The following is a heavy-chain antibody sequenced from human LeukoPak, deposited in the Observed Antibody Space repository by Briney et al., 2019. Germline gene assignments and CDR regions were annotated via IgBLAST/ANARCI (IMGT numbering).Heavy chain of an antibody. V-gene: IGHV4-34*01. CDR2: INHSGST. D-gene: IGHD3-3*01. CDR3: ARGRKNYDFWSGYLSY. CDR1: GGSFSGYY. J-gene: IGHJ4*02. Sequence: SETLSLTCAVYGGSFSGYYWSWIRQPPGKGLEWIGEINHSGSTNYNPSLKSRVTISVDTSKNQFSLKLSSVTAADTAVYYCARGRKNYDFWSGYLSYWGQGTLVTVSS.